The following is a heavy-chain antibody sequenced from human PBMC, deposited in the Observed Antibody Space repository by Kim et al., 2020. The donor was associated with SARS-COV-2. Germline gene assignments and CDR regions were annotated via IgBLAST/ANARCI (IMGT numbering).Heavy chain of an antibody. CDR1: GFTFSSYG. CDR2: ISYDGSNK. Sequence: GGSLRLSCAASGFTFSSYGMHWVRQAPGKGLEWVAVISYDGSNKYYADSVKGRFTISRDNSKNTLYLQMNSLRAEDTALYYCAKGSSGDFKTRFSDWFDPWGQRTMVTVSS. CDR3: AKGSSGDFKTRFSDWFDP. J-gene: IGHJ5*01. D-gene: IGHD6-13*01. V-gene: IGHV3-30*18.